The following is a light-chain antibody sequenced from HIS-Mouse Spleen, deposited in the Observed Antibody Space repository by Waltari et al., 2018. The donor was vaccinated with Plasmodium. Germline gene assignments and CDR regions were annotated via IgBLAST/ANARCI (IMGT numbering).Light chain of an antibody. CDR3: AAWDDSLYGVV. V-gene: IGLV1-44*01. CDR2: SNN. Sequence: QSVLTQPPSASGTPGQRVTISCSGSISSIGRNTVNWYQQLPGTAPKLLIYSNNQRPSGVPDRFSGSKSGTSASLAISGLQSEDEADYYCAAWDDSLYGVVFAGGTKLTVL. J-gene: IGLJ2*01. CDR1: ISSIGRNT.